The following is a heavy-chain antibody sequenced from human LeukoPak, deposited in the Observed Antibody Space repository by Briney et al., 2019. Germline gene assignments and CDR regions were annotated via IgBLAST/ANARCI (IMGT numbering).Heavy chain of an antibody. V-gene: IGHV1-3*01. CDR1: GYTFTSYA. CDR2: INAGNGNT. D-gene: IGHD4-17*01. Sequence: ASVKVSCKASGYTFTSYAMHWVRQAPGQRLEWMGWINAGNGNTKYSQKFQGRVTITRDTSASTAYMELSSLRSEDTAVYYCARGGVTTYTRYFDYWGQGTLVTVSS. J-gene: IGHJ4*02. CDR3: ARGGVTTYTRYFDY.